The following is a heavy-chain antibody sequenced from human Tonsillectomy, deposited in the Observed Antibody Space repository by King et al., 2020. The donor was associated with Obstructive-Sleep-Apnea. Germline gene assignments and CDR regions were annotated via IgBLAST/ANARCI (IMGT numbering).Heavy chain of an antibody. J-gene: IGHJ4*02. V-gene: IGHV4-31*03. Sequence: QLQESGPGLVKPSQTLSLTCTVSGGSISSGGYYWSWIRQHPGKGLEWIGYIYYSGSTYYNPSLKRRVTISVDTSKNQFSLKLSSVTAADTAVYYCARDRRCGGDCYSGFDYWGQGTLVTVSS. CDR3: ARDRRCGGDCYSGFDY. D-gene: IGHD2-21*02. CDR1: GGSISSGGYY. CDR2: IYYSGST.